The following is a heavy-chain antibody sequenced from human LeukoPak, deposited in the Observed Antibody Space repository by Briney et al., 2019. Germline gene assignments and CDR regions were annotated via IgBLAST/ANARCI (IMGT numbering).Heavy chain of an antibody. Sequence: SETLSLTCTVSGGSISSYYWSWIRQPAGKGLEWIGRIYTSGSTNYNPSLKSRVTMSVDTSKNQFSLKLSSVTAADTAVYYCARGRAGRAARPRRYYFDYWGQGTLVTVSS. D-gene: IGHD6-6*01. CDR2: IYTSGST. V-gene: IGHV4-4*07. J-gene: IGHJ4*02. CDR3: ARGRAGRAARPRRYYFDY. CDR1: GGSISSYY.